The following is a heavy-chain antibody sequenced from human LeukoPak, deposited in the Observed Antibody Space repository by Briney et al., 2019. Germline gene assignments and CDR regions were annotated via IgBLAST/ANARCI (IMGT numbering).Heavy chain of an antibody. CDR2: IIPIFGTA. Sequence: SVKVSCKASGYTFTDYYMHWVRQAPGQGLEWMGGIIPIFGTANYAQKFQGRVTITADKSTSTAYMELSSLRSEDTAVYYCARGGSNYDYVWGSYRPYYFDYWGQGTLVTVSS. J-gene: IGHJ4*02. V-gene: IGHV1-69*06. CDR3: ARGGSNYDYVWGSYRPYYFDY. CDR1: GYTFTDYY. D-gene: IGHD3-16*02.